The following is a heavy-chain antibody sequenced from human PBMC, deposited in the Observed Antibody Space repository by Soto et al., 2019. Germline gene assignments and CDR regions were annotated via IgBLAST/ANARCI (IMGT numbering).Heavy chain of an antibody. J-gene: IGHJ6*02. V-gene: IGHV3-33*01. D-gene: IGHD3-10*01. Sequence: QVQLVESGGGVVQPGRSLRLSCAASGFTFSSYGMHWVRQAPGKGLEWVAVIWYDGSNIYYADSVKGRFTISRDNSKNTLYLQMNSLRAEDTAVYYCARGSDYGSGSYRYYYYGMDVWGQGTTVTVSS. CDR2: IWYDGSNI. CDR1: GFTFSSYG. CDR3: ARGSDYGSGSYRYYYYGMDV.